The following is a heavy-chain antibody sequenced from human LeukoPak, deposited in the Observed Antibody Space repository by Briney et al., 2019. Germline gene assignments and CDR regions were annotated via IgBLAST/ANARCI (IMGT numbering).Heavy chain of an antibody. CDR3: ARERSSGWYIRLGYFDY. CDR1: AVSISSGGYY. V-gene: IGHV4-39*07. J-gene: IGHJ4*02. D-gene: IGHD6-19*01. Sequence: SETLSLTCTVSAVSISSGGYYWSWIRQPPGKGLEWIGEINHSGSTNYNPSLKSRVTISVDTSKNQFSLKLSSVTAADTAVYYCARERSSGWYIRLGYFDYWGQGTLVTVSS. CDR2: INHSGST.